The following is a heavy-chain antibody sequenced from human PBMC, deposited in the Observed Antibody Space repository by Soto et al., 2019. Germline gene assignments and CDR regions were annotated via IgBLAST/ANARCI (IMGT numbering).Heavy chain of an antibody. CDR1: GFTFSSYA. V-gene: IGHV3-23*01. J-gene: IGHJ6*02. CDR3: AKQIGYCSSTSCSRYYYYYGMDV. D-gene: IGHD2-2*01. CDR2: ISGSGGST. Sequence: GGSLRLSCAASGFTFSSYAMSWVRQAPGKGLEWVSAISGSGGSTYYADSVKGRFTISRDNSKNTLYLQMNSLRAEDTPVYYCAKQIGYCSSTSCSRYYYYYGMDVWGQGTTVTVSS.